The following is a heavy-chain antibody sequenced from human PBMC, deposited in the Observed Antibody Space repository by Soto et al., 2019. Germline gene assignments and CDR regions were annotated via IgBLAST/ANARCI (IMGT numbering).Heavy chain of an antibody. Sequence: GGSLRLSCAASGFTFSSYWMSWVRQAPGKGLEWVANIKQEGSDKYYVDSVKGRFTISRDNAKNSVYLQMNSLRAEDTAVYYCSRDDSDWFFNWGRGTLVTVSS. CDR3: SRDDSDWFFN. D-gene: IGHD3-9*01. CDR1: GFTFSSYW. CDR2: IKQEGSDK. V-gene: IGHV3-7*01. J-gene: IGHJ4*02.